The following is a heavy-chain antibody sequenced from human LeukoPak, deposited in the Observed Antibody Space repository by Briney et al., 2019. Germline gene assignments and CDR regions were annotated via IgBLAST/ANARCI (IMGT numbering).Heavy chain of an antibody. V-gene: IGHV3-30*18. CDR1: GFTFSNYG. D-gene: IGHD3-10*01. CDR2: ILYDGSNK. J-gene: IGHJ4*02. CDR3: AKDLYCSGSGSFCDY. Sequence: PGGSLRLSCAVSGFTFSNYGMHWVRQAPGKGLEWVAFILYDGSNKYYADSVKGRFTISRDNSKNTLYLQMNSLRAEDTAVYYCAKDLYCSGSGSFCDYWGQGTLVTVSS.